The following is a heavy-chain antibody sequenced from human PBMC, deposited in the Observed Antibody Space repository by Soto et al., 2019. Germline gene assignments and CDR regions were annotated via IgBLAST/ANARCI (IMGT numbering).Heavy chain of an antibody. CDR2: INAGNGNT. D-gene: IGHD6-6*01. CDR1: GYTFTSYA. CDR3: ARVVGAARPDNWFDP. J-gene: IGHJ5*02. V-gene: IGHV1-3*01. Sequence: GASVKVSCKASGYTFTSYAMHWVRQAPGQRLEWMGWINAGNGNTKYSQKFKGRVTITRDTSASTAYMELSSLRSEDTAVYYCARVVGAARPDNWFDPWGQGTLVTVSS.